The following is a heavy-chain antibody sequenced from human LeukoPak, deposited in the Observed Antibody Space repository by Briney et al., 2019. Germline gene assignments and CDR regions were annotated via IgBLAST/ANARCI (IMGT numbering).Heavy chain of an antibody. D-gene: IGHD3-9*01. J-gene: IGHJ5*02. CDR3: ARERFDYDILTGYPQGTNWFDP. CDR2: IHYSGST. CDR1: GGSISSSSYY. V-gene: IGHV4-39*07. Sequence: SETLSLTCTVSGGSISSSSYYWGWIRQPPGKGLEWIGSIHYSGSTYYNPSLKSRVTISVDTTKSQFSLKLNSMTAADTAMYYCARERFDYDILTGYPQGTNWFDPWGQGTLVTVSS.